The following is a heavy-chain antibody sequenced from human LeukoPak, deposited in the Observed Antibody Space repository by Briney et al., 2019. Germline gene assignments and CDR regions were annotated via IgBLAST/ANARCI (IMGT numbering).Heavy chain of an antibody. V-gene: IGHV3-11*01. J-gene: IGHJ4*02. CDR3: ARDALGSYDF. Sequence: GGSLRLSCAASGFAFSDYYMFWIRQAPGKGLEWISYISNTGSTMYYVDSVRGRFTISRDNAKNSLYLQMNSLRAEDTAVYYCARDALGSYDFWGQGTLVAVSS. CDR2: ISNTGSTM. D-gene: IGHD3-10*01. CDR1: GFAFSDYY.